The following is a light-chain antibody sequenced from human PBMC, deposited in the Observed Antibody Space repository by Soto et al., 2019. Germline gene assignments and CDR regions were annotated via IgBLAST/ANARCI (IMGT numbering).Light chain of an antibody. V-gene: IGKV3-11*01. Sequence: VLTQSPATLSLPPGESATLSCKASQNIRSHLAWYLQKPGQPPRLLIFGASNRATGIPARFSGSGSGTDFTLTISSLEPEDSGLYYCQQRSDWPLTFGGGARVEVK. CDR1: QNIRSH. CDR2: GAS. CDR3: QQRSDWPLT. J-gene: IGKJ4*01.